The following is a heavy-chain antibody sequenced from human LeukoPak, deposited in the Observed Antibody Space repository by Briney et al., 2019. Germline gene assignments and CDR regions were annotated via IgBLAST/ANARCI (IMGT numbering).Heavy chain of an antibody. Sequence: ASVNVSCKASGYTFTGYYTHWVRQAPGQGLEWMGWISAYNGNTNYAQKLQGRVTMTTDTSTSTAYTELRSLRSDDTAVYYCARDYSSSWYGTLDYWGQGTLVTVSS. CDR2: ISAYNGNT. CDR1: GYTFTGYY. CDR3: ARDYSSSWYGTLDY. J-gene: IGHJ4*02. D-gene: IGHD6-13*01. V-gene: IGHV1-18*04.